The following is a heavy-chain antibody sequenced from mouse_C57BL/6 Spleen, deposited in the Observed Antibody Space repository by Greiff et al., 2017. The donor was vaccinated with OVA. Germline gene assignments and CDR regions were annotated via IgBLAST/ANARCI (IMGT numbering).Heavy chain of an antibody. Sequence: QVHVKQSGAELARPGASVKLSCKASGYTFTSYGISWVKQRTGQGLEWIGEIYPRSGNTYYNEKFKGKATLTADKSSSTAYMELRSLTSEDSAVYFCAPYGGSMDYWGQGTSVTVSS. J-gene: IGHJ4*01. D-gene: IGHD1-1*01. CDR2: IYPRSGNT. CDR1: GYTFTSYG. V-gene: IGHV1-81*01. CDR3: APYGGSMDY.